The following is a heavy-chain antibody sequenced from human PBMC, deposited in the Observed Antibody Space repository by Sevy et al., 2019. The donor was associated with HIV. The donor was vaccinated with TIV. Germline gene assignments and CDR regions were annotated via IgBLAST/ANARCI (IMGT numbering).Heavy chain of an antibody. J-gene: IGHJ6*02. CDR3: ARDPTVTRQSYYYYFGMDV. CDR2: ISYDANNK. CDR1: AINIRDYW. D-gene: IGHD4-17*01. Sequence: GGSLRLSCEASAINIRDYWMNWVRQAPGKGLEWVTTISYDANNKYYTDSVRGRFTISRDNSKNTLYLQMDSLRAEDTAVYYCARDPTVTRQSYYYYFGMDVWGRGTTVTVS. V-gene: IGHV3-30-3*01.